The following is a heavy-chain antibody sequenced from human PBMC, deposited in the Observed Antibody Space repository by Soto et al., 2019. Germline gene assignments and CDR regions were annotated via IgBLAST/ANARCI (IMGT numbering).Heavy chain of an antibody. V-gene: IGHV4-59*01. CDR2: SYYSGST. CDR1: GGSFSSYY. CDR3: ASQAPGTDNYFDY. Sequence: SETLSLTCTVSGGSFSSYYWRWFRPPLVKRLEWIGNSYYSGSTNYNLTRQSRETISVDTSKNQFSLKLSSVTAAYSAVYCCASQAPGTDNYFDYWGQGALVTVSS. D-gene: IGHD1-7*01. J-gene: IGHJ4*02.